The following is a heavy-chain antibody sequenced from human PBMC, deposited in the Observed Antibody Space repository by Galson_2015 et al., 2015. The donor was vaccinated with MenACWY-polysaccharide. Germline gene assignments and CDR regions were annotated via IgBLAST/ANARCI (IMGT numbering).Heavy chain of an antibody. CDR2: ISGSGTNI. CDR1: GFSITSYA. D-gene: IGHD6-13*01. J-gene: IGHJ4*02. CDR3: AKASQWGAAAVGSFDH. Sequence: SLRLSCAVSGFSITSYAVNWVRQAPGKGLEWVAIISGSGTNIQYADSVKGWFTISRDTSKSTLYLQMNSLRAEDTAKYYCAKASQWGAAAVGSFDHWGQGTLVTVSS. V-gene: IGHV3-23*01.